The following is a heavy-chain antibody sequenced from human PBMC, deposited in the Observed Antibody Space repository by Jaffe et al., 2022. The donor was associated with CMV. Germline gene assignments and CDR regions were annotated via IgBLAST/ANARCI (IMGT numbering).Heavy chain of an antibody. CDR1: GYTFTSYY. Sequence: QVQLVQSGAEVKKPGASVKVSCKASGYTFTSYYMHWVRQAPGQGLEWMGIINPSGGSTSYAQKFQGRVTMTRDTSTSTVYMELSSLRSEDTAVYYCARVFFGFEGSYGGNHNWFDPWGQGTLVTVSS. CDR3: ARVFFGFEGSYGGNHNWFDP. V-gene: IGHV1-46*01. D-gene: IGHD1-26*01. CDR2: INPSGGST. J-gene: IGHJ5*02.